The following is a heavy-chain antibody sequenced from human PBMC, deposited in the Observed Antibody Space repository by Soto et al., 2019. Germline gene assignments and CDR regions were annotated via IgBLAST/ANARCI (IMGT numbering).Heavy chain of an antibody. CDR3: ARGETYLGV. J-gene: IGHJ6*02. V-gene: IGHV1-69*01. Sequence: QVQLVQSGAEVKKPGSSVKVSCKTSRDTFNKYAFNWVRQAPGQGLEWMGWIIPIFSSRNYADKFQGIVTITAADSTSTAYMELRSLRFEDTAVYYCARGETYLGVWGQGTTVTVSS. CDR1: RDTFNKYA. CDR2: IIPIFSSR. D-gene: IGHD3-16*01.